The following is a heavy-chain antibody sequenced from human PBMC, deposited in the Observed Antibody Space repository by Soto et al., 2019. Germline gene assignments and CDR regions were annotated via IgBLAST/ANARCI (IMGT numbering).Heavy chain of an antibody. Sequence: EVQLVESGGGLVKPGGSLRLSCAAFGFTFSSCMNWVRQAPGKGLEWVSSFSSGSDYIFYADSVKGRFTISRDNAKNSLFLQMNSLTAEDTAVYYCARSPVGDAFNVWGQGTVVTVSS. CDR3: ARSPVGDAFNV. V-gene: IGHV3-21*01. CDR1: GFTFSSC. CDR2: FSSGSDYI. J-gene: IGHJ3*01.